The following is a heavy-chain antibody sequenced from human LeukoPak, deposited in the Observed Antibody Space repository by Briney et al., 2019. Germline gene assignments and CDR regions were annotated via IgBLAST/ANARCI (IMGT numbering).Heavy chain of an antibody. Sequence: ASVKVSCKASGYTFTSYYMHWVRQAPGQGLEWMGIINPSGGSTSYAQKLQGRVTMTRDMSTSTVYMELSSLRSEDTAVYYCARAAVVTAMSRAPYYYYMDVWGKGTTVTVSS. CDR3: ARAAVVTAMSRAPYYYYMDV. V-gene: IGHV1-46*01. CDR1: GYTFTSYY. J-gene: IGHJ6*03. CDR2: INPSGGST. D-gene: IGHD2-21*02.